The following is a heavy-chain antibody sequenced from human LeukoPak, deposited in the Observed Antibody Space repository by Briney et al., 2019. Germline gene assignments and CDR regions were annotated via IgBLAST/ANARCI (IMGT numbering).Heavy chain of an antibody. Sequence: PSETLSLTCTVSGGSISSYYWSWIRQPPGKGLEWIGYIYYSGSTNYNPSLKSRVTISVDTSKNQFSLKLSSVTAADTAVYYCARVEYSSSSPPGDLYYYYGMDVWGQGTTVTVSS. D-gene: IGHD6-6*01. CDR1: GGSISSYY. CDR3: ARVEYSSSSPPGDLYYYYGMDV. CDR2: IYYSGST. J-gene: IGHJ6*02. V-gene: IGHV4-59*01.